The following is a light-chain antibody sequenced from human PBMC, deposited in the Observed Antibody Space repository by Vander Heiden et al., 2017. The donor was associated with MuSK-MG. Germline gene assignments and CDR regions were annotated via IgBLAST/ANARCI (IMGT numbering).Light chain of an antibody. J-gene: IGLJ1*01. V-gene: IGLV3-19*01. CDR3: NSRDSSGNHLDV. CDR1: SLRSYY. Sequence: SSELTQYPAVSVALGQTVRITCQGDSLRSYYASWYQQKPGQAPVLVIYGKNNRPSGIPDRFSGSSSGNTASLTITGAQAEDEADYYCNSRDSSGNHLDVFGTGTKVTVL. CDR2: GKN.